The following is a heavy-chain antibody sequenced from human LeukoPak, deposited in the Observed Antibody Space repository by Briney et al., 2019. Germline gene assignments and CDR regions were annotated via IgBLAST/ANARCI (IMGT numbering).Heavy chain of an antibody. CDR1: GYTFTGYY. CDR2: INPSNGGT. J-gene: IGHJ4*02. Sequence: ASVKVSCKASGYTFTGYYIHWVRQAPGQGLEWMGRINPSNGGTNYAQKFQARVTMTRDTSISTAYMELSRLKSDDTAMYYCARNRGSSGWSYFDYWGQGTLVTVSS. V-gene: IGHV1-2*06. D-gene: IGHD6-19*01. CDR3: ARNRGSSGWSYFDY.